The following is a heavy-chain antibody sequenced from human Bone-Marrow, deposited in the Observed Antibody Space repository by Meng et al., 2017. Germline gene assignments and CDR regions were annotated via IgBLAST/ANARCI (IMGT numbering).Heavy chain of an antibody. CDR3: AREFRSRPKKWEILGVVAFDI. CDR2: ISSSGSTI. V-gene: IGHV3-11*01. J-gene: IGHJ3*02. D-gene: IGHD1-26*01. CDR1: GFTFSYYY. Sequence: GASLKISCAASGFTFSYYYMSWSRQAPGKGLEWVSYISSSGSTIYLADSVKGRFTISRDNAKNALYMQMNSLRAEDTAVYYCAREFRSRPKKWEILGVVAFDIWGQGTMVTVSS.